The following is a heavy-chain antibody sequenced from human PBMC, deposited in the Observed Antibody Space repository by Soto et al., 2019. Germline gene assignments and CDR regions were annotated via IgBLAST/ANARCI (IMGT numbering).Heavy chain of an antibody. CDR3: TNSEGSVAAAGTDDY. Sequence: LRLSCATSGFTFSNAWMNWVRQAPGKGLEWVGRIKSKTDGGTTDYAAPVKCRFTISRDDSKNTLYLQMNSLKTEDTAVYYCTNSEGSVAAAGTDDYWGQGTLVTVSS. V-gene: IGHV3-15*07. D-gene: IGHD6-13*01. J-gene: IGHJ4*02. CDR2: IKSKTDGGTT. CDR1: GFTFSNAW.